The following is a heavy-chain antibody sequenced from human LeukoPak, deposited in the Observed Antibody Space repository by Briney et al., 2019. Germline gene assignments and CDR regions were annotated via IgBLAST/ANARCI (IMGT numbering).Heavy chain of an antibody. J-gene: IGHJ6*02. CDR2: IGTSSSYT. Sequence: SGGSLRLSCAASGFTFSDYYMSWIRQAPGKGLEWVSYIGTSSSYTNYADSVEGRFTISRDNAKNSLYLQMNSLRAEDTAVYYCARGHWGMDVWGQGTTVTVSS. CDR3: ARGHWGMDV. V-gene: IGHV3-11*05. CDR1: GFTFSDYY.